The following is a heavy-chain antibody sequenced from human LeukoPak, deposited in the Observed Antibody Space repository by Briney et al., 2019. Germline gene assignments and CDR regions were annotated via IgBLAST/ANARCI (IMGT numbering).Heavy chain of an antibody. D-gene: IGHD4-17*01. Sequence: SETLSLTCTVSGGAISSYFWSWIRQPPGQGLEWVGYIYYGGSTSYNPSLKSRVSISVDTSKNQFSLRLSSVTAADTAVYYCARTPPYADYEIDYWGQGSLVTVST. CDR1: GGAISSYF. CDR3: ARTPPYADYEIDY. V-gene: IGHV4-59*08. J-gene: IGHJ4*02. CDR2: IYYGGST.